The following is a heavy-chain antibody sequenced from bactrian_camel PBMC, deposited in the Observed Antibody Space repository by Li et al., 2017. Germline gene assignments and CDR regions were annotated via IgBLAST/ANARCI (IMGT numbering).Heavy chain of an antibody. Sequence: DVQLVESGGGLVHPGGSLTLPCTASGLRASFYAMSWVRQAQGKGLEWVSGIEPGGDIAVYSDFVRGRFTISRDNAKNTLYLKISGLKAEDTAMYYCANLGDYGLEAHWGQGTQVTVS. CDR3: ANLGDYGLEAH. D-gene: IGHD5*01. CDR2: IEPGGDIA. CDR1: GLRASFYA. V-gene: IGHV3S42*01. J-gene: IGHJ4*01.